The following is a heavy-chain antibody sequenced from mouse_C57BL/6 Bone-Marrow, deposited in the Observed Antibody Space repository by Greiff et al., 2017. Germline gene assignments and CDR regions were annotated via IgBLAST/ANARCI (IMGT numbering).Heavy chain of an antibody. Sequence: QVQLKQSGPGLVQPSQSLSITCTVSGFSLTSYGVHWVRQSPGKGLEWLGVIWRGGSTDYNAAFMSRLSITKDNSKSQVFFKMNSLQADDTAIYYWAKTFYGNYWYFDVWGTGTTVTVSS. D-gene: IGHD2-10*01. J-gene: IGHJ1*03. CDR3: AKTFYGNYWYFDV. CDR1: GFSLTSYG. V-gene: IGHV2-5*01. CDR2: IWRGGST.